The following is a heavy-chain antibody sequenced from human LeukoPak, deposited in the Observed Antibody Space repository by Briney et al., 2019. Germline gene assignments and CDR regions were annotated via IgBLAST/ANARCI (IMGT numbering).Heavy chain of an antibody. V-gene: IGHV3-48*01. CDR2: ISSSSSAI. J-gene: IGHJ4*02. Sequence: PGGSLRLSCAASGFTFSSYSMNWVHQAPGKGLEWVSYISSSSSAIYYADSVKGRFTISRDNAKNSLYLQMNSLRAEDTAVYYCTRDSYCSSTSCYRGHFDSWGQGTLVTVSS. D-gene: IGHD2-2*01. CDR1: GFTFSSYS. CDR3: TRDSYCSSTSCYRGHFDS.